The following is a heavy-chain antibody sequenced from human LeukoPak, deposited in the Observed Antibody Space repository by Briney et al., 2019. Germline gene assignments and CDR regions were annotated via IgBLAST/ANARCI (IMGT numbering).Heavy chain of an antibody. CDR2: IYYSGST. CDR1: GGSISSSSYY. J-gene: IGHJ6*03. V-gene: IGHV4-39*07. Sequence: SETLSLTCTVSGGSISSSSYYWGWIRQPPGKGLEWIGSIYYSGSTYYNPSLKSRVTISVDTSKNQFSLKLSSVTAADTAVYYCARETRGLVVVSWYYYYYYMDVWGKGTRSPSP. CDR3: ARETRGLVVVSWYYYYYYMDV. D-gene: IGHD3-22*01.